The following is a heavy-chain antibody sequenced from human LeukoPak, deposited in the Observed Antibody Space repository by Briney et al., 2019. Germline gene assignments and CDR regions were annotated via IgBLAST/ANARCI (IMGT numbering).Heavy chain of an antibody. D-gene: IGHD5-24*01. J-gene: IGHJ4*02. CDR1: GYTFTDSG. CDR3: ARDQGVEMATIPFDY. V-gene: IGHV1-2*02. CDR2: ISAKNGHT. Sequence: ASVKVSCKASGYTFTDSGLSWVRQAPGQGLEWMGWISAKNGHTNYAQKFQGRVTMTRDTSISTAYMELSRLRSDDTAVYYCARDQGVEMATIPFDYWGQGTLVTVSS.